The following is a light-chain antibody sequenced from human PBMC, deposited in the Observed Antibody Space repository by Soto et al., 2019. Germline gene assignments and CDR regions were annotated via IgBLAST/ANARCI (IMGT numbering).Light chain of an antibody. CDR2: KTS. J-gene: IGKJ1*01. CDR3: QQYSSFPWT. V-gene: IGKV1-5*03. CDR1: QSIGSW. Sequence: DIQMTQSPSTLSAFVGDRVTITCRASQSIGSWLAWYQQKAGKAPKLLIYKTSSLESGVPSRFSGSGSGTEFTLTISSLQPDDFATDVCQQYSSFPWTFGQGTKVEIK.